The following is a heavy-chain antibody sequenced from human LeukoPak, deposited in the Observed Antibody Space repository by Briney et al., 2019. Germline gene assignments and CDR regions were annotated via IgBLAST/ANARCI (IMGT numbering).Heavy chain of an antibody. V-gene: IGHV2-70*04. D-gene: IGHD3-9*01. CDR3: ARMSTYDILTGHFDY. J-gene: IGHJ4*02. CDR1: GFSLSTRGMR. CDR2: IDWDDDK. Sequence: SGPALVKPTQTLTLTCTFSGFSLSTRGMRVSWIRQPPGKALEWLARIDWDDDKFYSTSLKTRLTISKDTSKDQVVLTMTNMDPVDRAAYYCARMSTYDILTGHFDYWGQGTLVTVSS.